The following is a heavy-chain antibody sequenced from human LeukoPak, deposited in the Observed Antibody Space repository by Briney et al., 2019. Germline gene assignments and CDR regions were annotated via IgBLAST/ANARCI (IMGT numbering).Heavy chain of an antibody. Sequence: GGSLRLSCAASGFTFSSYGLNWVRQAPGKGLEWISYISSGSTTIYYADSVKGRFTISRDNAENSLYLQMNSLRAEDTAVYYCARGRYCSSTGCYDAFDYWGQGTLVTVSS. J-gene: IGHJ4*02. CDR1: GFTFSSYG. CDR2: ISSGSTTI. D-gene: IGHD2-2*01. CDR3: ARGRYCSSTGCYDAFDY. V-gene: IGHV3-48*01.